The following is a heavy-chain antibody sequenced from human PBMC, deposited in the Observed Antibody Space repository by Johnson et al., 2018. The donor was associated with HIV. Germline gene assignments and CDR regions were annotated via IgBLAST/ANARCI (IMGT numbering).Heavy chain of an antibody. CDR1: GFTFSSYA. J-gene: IGHJ3*02. V-gene: IGHV3-30-3*01. CDR2: ISYDGSDK. D-gene: IGHD6-19*01. Sequence: QVQLVESGGGVVQAGRSLRLSCAASGFTFSSYAMHWVRQAPGKGLEWVAVISYDGSDKYYADSVKGRFTISRDNSKNTLSLQMNSLRAEDTAVYYCAGGNSGWYGIDAFDIWGQGTVVTVSS. CDR3: AGGNSGWYGIDAFDI.